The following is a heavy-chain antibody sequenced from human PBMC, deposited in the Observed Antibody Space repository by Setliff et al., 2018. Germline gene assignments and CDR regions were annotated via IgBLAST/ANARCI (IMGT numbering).Heavy chain of an antibody. CDR3: IVNMVRPVTGLDS. D-gene: IGHD2-15*01. J-gene: IGHJ4*02. CDR2: INPNDGYT. CDR1: GHSLTSNH. Sequence: GASVKVSCKASGHSLTSNHFHWGRQAPGKGLEWMGTINPNDGYTIYAPAFQGRVAMTTDTSTGTAYMELGGLTSADTAIYYCIVNMVRPVTGLDSWGPGTLVTVSS. V-gene: IGHV1-46*01.